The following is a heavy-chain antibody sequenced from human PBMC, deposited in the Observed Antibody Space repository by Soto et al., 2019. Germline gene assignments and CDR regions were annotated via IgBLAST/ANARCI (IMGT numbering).Heavy chain of an antibody. Sequence: LRLSCASSGFSFRNYGMHWVRRVPGQGLEWVSGISWHSGTIGYADSVRGRFTISRDNAKNSLYLQMNSLRPEDTALYYCVKEKIYSNYDYYLRPCDQGTMVTIAS. D-gene: IGHD4-4*01. CDR2: ISWHSGTI. J-gene: IGHJ5*02. V-gene: IGHV3-9*01. CDR1: GFSFRNYG. CDR3: VKEKIYSNYDYYLRP.